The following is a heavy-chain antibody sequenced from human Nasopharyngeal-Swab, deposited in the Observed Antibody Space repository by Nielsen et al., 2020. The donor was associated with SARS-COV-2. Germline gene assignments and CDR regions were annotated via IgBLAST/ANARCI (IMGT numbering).Heavy chain of an antibody. CDR1: GGSISSGGYY. CDR3: ARATTPIAVAGPRGWYFDL. CDR2: IYYSGST. V-gene: IGHV4-31*03. Sequence: SETLSLTCTVSGGSISSGGYYWSWIRQHPGKGLEWIGYIYYSGSTYYNPSLKSRVTISVDTSKNQFSLKLSSVTAADTAVYYCARATTPIAVAGPRGWYFDLWGRGTLGTVSS. J-gene: IGHJ2*01. D-gene: IGHD6-19*01.